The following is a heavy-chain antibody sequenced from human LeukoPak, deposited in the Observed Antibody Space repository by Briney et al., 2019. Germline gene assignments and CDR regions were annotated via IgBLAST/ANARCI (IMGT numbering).Heavy chain of an antibody. CDR3: AKVRGIVQGYFDN. D-gene: IGHD3-10*01. CDR2: ISGSGGST. CDR1: GFTFSSYA. J-gene: IGHJ4*02. V-gene: IGHV3-23*01. Sequence: PWGALRLSCAASGFTFSSYAMSWVRQAPGKGLEWVSAISGSGGSTYYADSVKGRFTISRDNSKNTLYLQMNSLRAEDTAVYYCAKVRGIVQGYFDNWGQGTLVTVSS.